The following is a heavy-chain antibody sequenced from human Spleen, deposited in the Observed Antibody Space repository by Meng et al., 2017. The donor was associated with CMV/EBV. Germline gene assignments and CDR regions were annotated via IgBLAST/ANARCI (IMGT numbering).Heavy chain of an antibody. D-gene: IGHD4-17*01. V-gene: IGHV2-5*01. CDR2: IYWNDDK. J-gene: IGHJ4*02. CDR1: GFSLNTSGVG. Sequence: FSGFSLNTSGVGVGWIRQPPGKALEWLALIYWNDDKRYSPSLRSRLTITKDTSKNQVVLTMTNMDPVDTATYYCAHRLPSTGYLDYWGQGTLVTVSS. CDR3: AHRLPSTGYLDY.